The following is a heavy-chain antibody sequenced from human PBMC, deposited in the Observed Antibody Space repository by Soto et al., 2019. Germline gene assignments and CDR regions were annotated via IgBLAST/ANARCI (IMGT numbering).Heavy chain of an antibody. CDR1: GFTFSSYG. CDR3: ARAVVVPAAFDY. V-gene: IGHV3-30*03. J-gene: IGHJ4*02. CDR2: ISYDGSNK. D-gene: IGHD2-2*01. Sequence: PGGSLRLSCAASGFTFSSYGMHWFRQAPGKGLEWVAVISYDGSNKYYADSVKGRFTISRDNSKNTLYLQMNSLRAEDTAVYYCARAVVVPAAFDYWGQGTLVTVSS.